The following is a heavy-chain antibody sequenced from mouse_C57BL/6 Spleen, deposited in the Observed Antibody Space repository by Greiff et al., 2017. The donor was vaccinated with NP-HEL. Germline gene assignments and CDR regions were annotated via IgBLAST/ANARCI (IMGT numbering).Heavy chain of an antibody. CDR3: AMFGYYAMDY. V-gene: IGHV5-17*01. J-gene: IGHJ4*01. CDR2: ISSGSSTV. CDR1: GFTFSDYG. Sequence: EVKVVESGGGLVKPGGSLKLSCAASGFTFSDYGMHWVRQAPEKGLEWVAYISSGSSTVYYADKVKGRFTISRDNAKTTLFLQMTSLRSEDTAMYYCAMFGYYAMDYWGQGTSVTVSS.